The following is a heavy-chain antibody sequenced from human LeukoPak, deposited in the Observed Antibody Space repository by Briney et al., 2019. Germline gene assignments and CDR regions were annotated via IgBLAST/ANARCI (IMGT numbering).Heavy chain of an antibody. CDR2: LNTDGSRT. CDR1: GFTFSSYW. Sequence: GGSLRLSCAASGFTFSSYWMHWVRQAPGKGLVWVSRLNTDGSRTSYADSVKGRFTISRDNAKNMLYLQMNSLRVEDTAVYYCARDFMYSITCAGCWGQGTLVTVSS. V-gene: IGHV3-74*01. J-gene: IGHJ4*02. D-gene: IGHD6-13*01. CDR3: ARDFMYSITCAGC.